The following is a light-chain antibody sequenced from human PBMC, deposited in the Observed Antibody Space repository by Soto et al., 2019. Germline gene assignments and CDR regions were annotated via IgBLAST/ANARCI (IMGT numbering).Light chain of an antibody. V-gene: IGLV1-51*02. CDR1: SSNIGNNY. Sequence: SVLTQPPSVSAAPGQKVTISCSGSSSNIGNNYVSWYQHLPGTAPKLLIYENNKRPSGTPDRFSGSKSGTSATLGITGLQTGDEADYYCGTWDSSLKNYVIGTGTKLTVL. CDR3: GTWDSSLKNYV. CDR2: ENN. J-gene: IGLJ1*01.